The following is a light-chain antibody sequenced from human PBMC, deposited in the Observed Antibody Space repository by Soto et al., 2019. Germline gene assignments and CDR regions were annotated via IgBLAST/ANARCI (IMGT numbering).Light chain of an antibody. CDR3: QQYGSSPRT. J-gene: IGKJ1*01. V-gene: IGKV3-20*01. CDR2: GAS. Sequence: LTQDRRSLVLAPSVEATVCCSASQSISNNYLAWYQQKPGQAPRLLIYGASNRATGIPDRFSGSGSGTDFTLTISRLEPEDFAVYYCQQYGSSPRTFGQGTRVDIK. CDR1: QSISNNY.